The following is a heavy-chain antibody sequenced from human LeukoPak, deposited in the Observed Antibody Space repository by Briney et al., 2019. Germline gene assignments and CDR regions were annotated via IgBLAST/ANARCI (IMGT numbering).Heavy chain of an antibody. CDR3: ARGTRAAAGTLFY. CDR2: ISSSSSYI. CDR1: GSTFSSYS. V-gene: IGHV3-21*01. D-gene: IGHD6-13*01. J-gene: IGHJ4*02. Sequence: GGSLRLSCAASGSTFSSYSMNWVRQAPGKGLEWVSSISSSSSYIYYADSVKGRFTISRANAKNSLYLQMNSLRAEDTAVYYCARGTRAAAGTLFYWGQGTLVTVSS.